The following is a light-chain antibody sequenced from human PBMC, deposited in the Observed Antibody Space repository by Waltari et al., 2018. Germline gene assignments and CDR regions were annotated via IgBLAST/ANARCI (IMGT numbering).Light chain of an antibody. Sequence: QSVLTQPPSVSGAPGQRVTISCTGSSSNIGAGYDGHWYQQLPGTAPKLLIYGNDNRPSGVPDRFSGSKSGTSASLAITGLQAEDEADYYCQSYDSSLSGSNVFGTGTKVTVL. CDR1: SSNIGAGYD. CDR2: GND. V-gene: IGLV1-40*01. CDR3: QSYDSSLSGSNV. J-gene: IGLJ1*01.